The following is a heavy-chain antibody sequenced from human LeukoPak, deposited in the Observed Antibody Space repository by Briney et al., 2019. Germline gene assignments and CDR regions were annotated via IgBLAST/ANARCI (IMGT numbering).Heavy chain of an antibody. Sequence: SETLSLTCTVSGYSISSGYYWGWIRQPPGKGLERIGSIYHSGSTYYNPSLKSRVTISVDTSKNQFSLKLSSVTAADTAVYYCARGRTVTGLDYWGQGTLVTVSS. D-gene: IGHD4-17*01. V-gene: IGHV4-38-2*02. CDR2: IYHSGST. CDR1: GYSISSGYY. J-gene: IGHJ4*02. CDR3: ARGRTVTGLDY.